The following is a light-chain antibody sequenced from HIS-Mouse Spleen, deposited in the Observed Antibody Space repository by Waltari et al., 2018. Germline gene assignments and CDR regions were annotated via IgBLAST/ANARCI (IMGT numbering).Light chain of an antibody. CDR1: SSDVGSYNL. J-gene: IGLJ3*02. Sequence: QSALTQPASVSGSPGQSITISCTGTSSDVGSYNLFSWYQQHPGKAPKLMVYEGSKRSSWVSNRFSGSKSGNTASLTISGLQAEDEADYYCCSYAGSSTWVFGGGTKLTVL. CDR3: CSYAGSSTWV. V-gene: IGLV2-23*01. CDR2: EGS.